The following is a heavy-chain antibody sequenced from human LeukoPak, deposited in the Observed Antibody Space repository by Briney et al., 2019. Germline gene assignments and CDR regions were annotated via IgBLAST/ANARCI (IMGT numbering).Heavy chain of an antibody. V-gene: IGHV1-2*02. Sequence: ASVKVSCKASGSTFTGYYMHWMRQAPGQVLGWMCRVYTNNGGSDYAQRSQDRVTRTRDTSITTAYTDLSRLTSDDTAVYYCARGPSGTGTTVYWGQGTLVTVSS. CDR1: GSTFTGYY. J-gene: IGHJ4*02. D-gene: IGHD1-7*01. CDR3: ARGPSGTGTTVY. CDR2: VYTNNGGS.